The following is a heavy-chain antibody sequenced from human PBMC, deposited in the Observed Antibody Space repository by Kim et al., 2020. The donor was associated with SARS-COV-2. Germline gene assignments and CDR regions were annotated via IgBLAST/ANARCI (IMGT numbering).Heavy chain of an antibody. CDR2: INPNSGGT. CDR3: SRGWSGYYSLYYFDY. J-gene: IGHJ4*02. V-gene: IGHV1-2*02. CDR1: GYTFTGYY. Sequence: ASVKVSCKASGYTFTGYYMHWVRQAPGQGLEGMGWINPNSGGTNYAQKFQGRVTMTRDTYISTAYMELSRLRSDDTAVYYCSRGWSGYYSLYYFDYWGQGALVTVSS. D-gene: IGHD3-3*01.